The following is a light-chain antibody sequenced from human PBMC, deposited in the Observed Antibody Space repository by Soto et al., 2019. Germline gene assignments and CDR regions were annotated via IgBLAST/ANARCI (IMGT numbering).Light chain of an antibody. Sequence: QLVLTQPPSVSGAPGQRVTIFCTGSNSNIGAGYDVHWYQHFPGTAPRLLIYNNTNRPSGVPDRFSGSKSGTSASLAITGLQAEDEADYYCQSYDSNFLGVIFGVGTKLTVL. V-gene: IGLV1-40*01. CDR2: NNT. J-gene: IGLJ2*01. CDR3: QSYDSNFLGVI. CDR1: NSNIGAGYD.